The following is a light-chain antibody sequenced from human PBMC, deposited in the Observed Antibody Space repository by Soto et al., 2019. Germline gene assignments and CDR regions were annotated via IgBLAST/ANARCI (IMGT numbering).Light chain of an antibody. CDR3: LQYRSFPRT. CDR1: QSITTW. V-gene: IGKV1-5*01. CDR2: AAS. Sequence: DIQMTQYPSTLYESVVDIVVITCRASQSITTWLAWYQQKAGEAPKRLIYAASSLHSGVPSRFSGSGSGTEFTLTISSLQPEDFATYYCLQYRSFPRTFGQGTKVDI. J-gene: IGKJ1*01.